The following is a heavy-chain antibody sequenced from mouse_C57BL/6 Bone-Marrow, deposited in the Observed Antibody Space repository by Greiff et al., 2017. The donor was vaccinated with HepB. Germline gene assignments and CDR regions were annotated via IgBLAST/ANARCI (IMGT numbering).Heavy chain of an antibody. V-gene: IGHV14-3*01. CDR3: AASNYYAMDY. CDR2: IDPANGNT. CDR1: GFTFIYSY. D-gene: IGHD2-5*01. Sequence: VQLKESVAELVRPGASVKLSCTASGFTFIYSYMHWVKQRPEQGLEWIGWIDPANGNTKYAPKFQGKATITADTSSNSAYLQLISLTSEDTAIYYCAASNYYAMDYWGQGTSVTVSS. J-gene: IGHJ4*01.